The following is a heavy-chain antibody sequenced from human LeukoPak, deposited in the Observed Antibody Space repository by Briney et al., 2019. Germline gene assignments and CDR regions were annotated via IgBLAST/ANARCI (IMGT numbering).Heavy chain of an antibody. D-gene: IGHD2-15*01. Sequence: PGGSLRLSCAASGFTFSSYSMNWVRQAPGKGLEWVSSISSSSSYIYYADSVKGRFTISRDNAKNSLYLQMNSLRAEDTAVYYCARDRMVVAATLGNLDYWGQGTLVTVSS. CDR1: GFTFSSYS. V-gene: IGHV3-21*01. CDR3: ARDRMVVAATLGNLDY. CDR2: ISSSSSYI. J-gene: IGHJ4*02.